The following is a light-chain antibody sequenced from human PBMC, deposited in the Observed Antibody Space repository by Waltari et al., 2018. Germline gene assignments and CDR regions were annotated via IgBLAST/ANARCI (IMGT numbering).Light chain of an antibody. CDR2: DLS. V-gene: IGLV2-11*01. CDR1: SGNVGGTHY. J-gene: IGLJ3*02. CDR3: CSYAGSYTWV. Sequence: QSALTPPRSVSGSPGQSVTISCTGPSGNVGGTHYLPWYPQHPGKAPKIMIYDLSRRPSGVPDRFSGSRSANTASLTISGLQAEDEADYYCCSYAGSYTWVFGGGTKVTVL.